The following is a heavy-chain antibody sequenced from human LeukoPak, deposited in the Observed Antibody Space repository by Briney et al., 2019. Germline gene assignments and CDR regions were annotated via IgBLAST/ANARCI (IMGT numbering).Heavy chain of an antibody. Sequence: GGSLRLSCAASGFTFSSYWMHWVRQAPGKGLVWVSRINGEGSSTSYADSVKGRFTISRDNAKNTLYLQMNSLRAEDTALYYCARDDRSGQYLQYYYYGMDVWGQGTTVTVSS. D-gene: IGHD2-2*02. J-gene: IGHJ6*02. CDR1: GFTFSSYW. V-gene: IGHV3-74*01. CDR3: ARDDRSGQYLQYYYYGMDV. CDR2: INGEGSST.